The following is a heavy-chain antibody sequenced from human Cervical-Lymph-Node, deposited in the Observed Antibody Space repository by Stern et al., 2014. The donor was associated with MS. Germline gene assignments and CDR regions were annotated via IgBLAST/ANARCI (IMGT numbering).Heavy chain of an antibody. D-gene: IGHD6-13*01. CDR2: IFSNDEK. V-gene: IGHV2-26*01. CDR1: GFSLTSARMG. Sequence: QVTLRESGPVLVKPTETLTLTCTVSGFSLTSARMGVTWIRQPPGKALEWLAHIFSNDEKSYSTSLKSRLTISKDTSKSQVVLTLINLDPVDTATYYCARIIKASSITDYWGQGTLVTVSS. CDR3: ARIIKASSITDY. J-gene: IGHJ4*02.